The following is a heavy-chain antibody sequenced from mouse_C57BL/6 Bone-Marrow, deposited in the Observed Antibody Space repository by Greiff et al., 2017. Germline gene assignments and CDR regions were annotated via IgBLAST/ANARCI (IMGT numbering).Heavy chain of an antibody. J-gene: IGHJ4*01. Sequence: QVQLQQSGAELARPGASVKLSCKASGYTFTSYGISWVKQRTGQGLEWIGEIYPRSGNTYYNEKFKGKATLTADKSSSTAYMEHRSLTSEDSAVYFCARMRYFYAMDYWGQGTSVTVSS. V-gene: IGHV1-81*01. CDR1: GYTFTSYG. CDR2: IYPRSGNT. CDR3: ARMRYFYAMDY.